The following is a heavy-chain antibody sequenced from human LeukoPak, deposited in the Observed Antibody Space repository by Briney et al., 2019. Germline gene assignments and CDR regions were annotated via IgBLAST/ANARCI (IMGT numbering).Heavy chain of an antibody. Sequence: GGSLRLPCAASGFTFSTYWMSWVRQAPGKGLEWVAKIKQDGSEKYYVESVKGRFTISRDNAKNSLYLQMNSLRAEDTAVYYCARGDGYSGCDYWGQGTLVTVSS. J-gene: IGHJ4*02. CDR3: ARGDGYSGCDY. CDR1: GFTFSTYW. CDR2: IKQDGSEK. D-gene: IGHD5-12*01. V-gene: IGHV3-7*01.